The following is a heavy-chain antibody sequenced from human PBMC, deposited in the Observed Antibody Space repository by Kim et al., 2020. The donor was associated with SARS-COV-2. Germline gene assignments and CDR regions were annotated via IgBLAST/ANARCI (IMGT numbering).Heavy chain of an antibody. CDR2: ISSSGSTI. CDR1: GFTFSDYY. J-gene: IGHJ4*02. V-gene: IGHV3-11*01. D-gene: IGHD2-15*01. Sequence: GGSLRLSCAASGFTFSDYYMSWIRQAPGKGLEWVSYISSSGSTIYYADSVKGRFTISRDNAKNSLYLQMNSLRAEDTAVYYCARGYPSIVVVVAVPQTTVTTPIDYWGQGTPVTVSS. CDR3: ARGYPSIVVVVAVPQTTVTTPIDY.